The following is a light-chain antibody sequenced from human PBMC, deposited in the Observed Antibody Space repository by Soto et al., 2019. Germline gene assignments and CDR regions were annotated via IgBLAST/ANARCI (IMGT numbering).Light chain of an antibody. V-gene: IGLV2-14*01. CDR1: SSDVGGYTY. CDR3: SSYSSTTTLV. J-gene: IGLJ3*02. Sequence: QSALTQPASVSGSPGQSITISCTGTSSDVGGYTYVYWYQQRPGKAPKLMIYDVNNRPSGVSNRFSASKSGNTASLTISGLQAEDEADYYCSSYSSTTTLVFGGGTKLTVL. CDR2: DVN.